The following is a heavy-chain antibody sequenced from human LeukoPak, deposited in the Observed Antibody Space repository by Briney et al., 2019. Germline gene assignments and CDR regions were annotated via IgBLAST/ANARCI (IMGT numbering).Heavy chain of an antibody. J-gene: IGHJ4*02. D-gene: IGHD5-12*01. CDR1: GFTFSSYG. V-gene: IGHV3-33*01. CDR3: AREMGLNIVATFGY. CDR2: IWYDGSNK. Sequence: GGSLRLSCAASGFTFSSYGMHWVRQAPGKGLEWVTLIWYDGSNKYYADSVKGRFTISRDNSKNTLYLQMNSLRAEDTAVYYCAREMGLNIVATFGYWGQGTLVTVSS.